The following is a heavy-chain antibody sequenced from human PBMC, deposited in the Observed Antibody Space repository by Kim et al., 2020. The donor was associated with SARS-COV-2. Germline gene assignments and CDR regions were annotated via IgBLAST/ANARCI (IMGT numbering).Heavy chain of an antibody. J-gene: IGHJ5*02. CDR3: ATAPVRGYPSLNWFDP. V-gene: IGHV4-34*01. Sequence: SLKSRVTISVDTSKNQFSLKLSSVTAADTAVYYCATAPVRGYPSLNWFDPWGQGTLVTVSS. D-gene: IGHD3-10*01.